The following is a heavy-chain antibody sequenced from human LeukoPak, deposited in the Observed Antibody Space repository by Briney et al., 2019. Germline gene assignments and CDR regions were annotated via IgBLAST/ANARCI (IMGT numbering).Heavy chain of an antibody. V-gene: IGHV1-18*01. CDR1: GYTFTIYG. D-gene: IGHD2-21*02. Sequence: ASVKVSFKASGYTFTIYGISWVRQAPGQGLEWMGWISAYNGNTNYAQKLQGRVTMTTDTSTSTAYMELRGLRSDDTAVYYCARELEYCGGDCYSGSENDYWGQGTLVTVSS. J-gene: IGHJ4*02. CDR2: ISAYNGNT. CDR3: ARELEYCGGDCYSGSENDY.